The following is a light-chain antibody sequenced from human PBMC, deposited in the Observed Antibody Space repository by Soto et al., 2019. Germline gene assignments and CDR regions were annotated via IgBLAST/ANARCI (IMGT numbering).Light chain of an antibody. V-gene: IGKV1-5*01. J-gene: IGKJ1*01. CDR2: DAS. CDR3: QQYNNYPRT. Sequence: DIQMTQSPSTLSASIGDRVTITCRASESIRTWLAWHQHKPGKAPKFLIYDASSLESGVPSGFSGSGSGTEFTLTISNLQPDDFATYFCQQYNNYPRTFGQGTKVDIK. CDR1: ESIRTW.